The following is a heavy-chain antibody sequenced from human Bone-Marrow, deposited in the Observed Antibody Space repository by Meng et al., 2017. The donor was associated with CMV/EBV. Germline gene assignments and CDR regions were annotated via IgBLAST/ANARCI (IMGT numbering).Heavy chain of an antibody. J-gene: IGHJ3*02. CDR2: IKQDGSEK. V-gene: IGHV3-7*01. CDR3: ARDFNAPLWFGELWPNAFDI. CDR1: GFTFSSYW. D-gene: IGHD3-10*01. Sequence: GESLKISCAASGFTFSSYWMSWVRQAPGKGLEWVANIKQDGSEKYYVDSVKGRFTISRDNAKNSLYLQMNSLRAEDTAVYYCARDFNAPLWFGELWPNAFDIWGQGTMVT.